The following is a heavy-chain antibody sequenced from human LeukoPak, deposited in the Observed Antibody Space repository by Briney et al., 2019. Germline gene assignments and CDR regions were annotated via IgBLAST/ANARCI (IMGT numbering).Heavy chain of an antibody. Sequence: GGSLRLSCAASGFTFSTYAMTWVRQAPGKGLGWVSAISGSGVSTYYADSVKGRFTISRDNSKNTLYLQMDSLRAEDTAVYYCAKEDYYDSRGSSYDYWGQGTLVTVSS. CDR2: ISGSGVST. CDR1: GFTFSTYA. V-gene: IGHV3-23*01. CDR3: AKEDYYDSRGSSYDY. D-gene: IGHD3-22*01. J-gene: IGHJ4*02.